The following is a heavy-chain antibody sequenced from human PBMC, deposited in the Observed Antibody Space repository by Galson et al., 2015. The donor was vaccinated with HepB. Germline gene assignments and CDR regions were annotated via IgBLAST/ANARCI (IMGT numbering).Heavy chain of an antibody. V-gene: IGHV4-39*02. D-gene: IGHD3-16*02. J-gene: IGHJ6*02. CDR2: IYYSGRT. CDR1: GDSVSSSSYY. Sequence: LSLTCAVSGDSVSSSSYYWGWIRQPPGKGLEWIGSIYYSGRTFYNSSLKSRLTISIDTSKNRFSLKLSSVTAADTAVYYCARELSSDYGMDVWGQGTTVTVSS. CDR3: ARELSSDYGMDV.